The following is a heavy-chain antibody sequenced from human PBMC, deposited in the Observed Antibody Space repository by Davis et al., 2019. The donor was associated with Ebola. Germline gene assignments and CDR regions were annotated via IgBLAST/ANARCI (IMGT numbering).Heavy chain of an antibody. CDR3: VKDRGGYCSSTSCFTGDF. J-gene: IGHJ4*02. Sequence: PGGSLRLSCAASGFIFNTHAMSWVRQAPGKGLEWVAAISDTGGGTFYADSVKGRFTISRDNSKNTLYLQMNSLGAEDTAVYYCVKDRGGYCSSTSCFTGDFWGQGTLVTVSS. CDR2: ISDTGGGT. CDR1: GFIFNTHA. D-gene: IGHD2-2*01. V-gene: IGHV3-23*01.